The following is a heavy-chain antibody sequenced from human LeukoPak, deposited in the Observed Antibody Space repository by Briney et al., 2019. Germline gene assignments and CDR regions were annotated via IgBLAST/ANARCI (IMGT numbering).Heavy chain of an antibody. CDR2: INSDGSST. V-gene: IGHV3-74*01. J-gene: IGHJ5*02. CDR1: GFTFSSYW. Sequence: GGSLRLPCAASGFTFSSYWMHWVRQAPGKGLVWVSRINSDGSSTSYADSVKGRFTISRDNAKNTPYLQMNSLRAEDTAVYYCARSVAAAGWFDPWGQGTLVTVSS. CDR3: ARSVAAAGWFDP. D-gene: IGHD6-13*01.